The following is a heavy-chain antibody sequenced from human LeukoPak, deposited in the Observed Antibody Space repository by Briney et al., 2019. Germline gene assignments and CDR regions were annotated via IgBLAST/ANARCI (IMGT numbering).Heavy chain of an antibody. CDR1: GGSISSSSYY. CDR2: IYYSGST. D-gene: IGHD2-15*01. CDR3: ASKTGVLGYCSGGSCYGAFDI. Sequence: KSSETLSLTCTVSGGSISSSSYYWGWIRQPPGKGLEWIGGIYYSGSTNYNPSLKSRATISVDTSKNQFSLKLSSVTAADTAVYYCASKTGVLGYCSGGSCYGAFDIWGQGTMVTVSS. J-gene: IGHJ3*02. V-gene: IGHV4-39*07.